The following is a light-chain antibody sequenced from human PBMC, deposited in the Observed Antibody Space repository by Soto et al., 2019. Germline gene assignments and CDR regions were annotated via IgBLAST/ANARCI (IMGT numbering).Light chain of an antibody. V-gene: IGKV1-5*01. CDR1: QSISSW. J-gene: IGKJ1*01. CDR3: QQYETFSGT. Sequence: DIQMTQSPSTLSASVEAGVTLTCXASQSISSWLAWYQQKPGKAPKXLIYDASSLESGVPSRFSGSGAGTEFTLTISSLQPDDFATYYCQQYETFSGTFGPGTKVDIK. CDR2: DAS.